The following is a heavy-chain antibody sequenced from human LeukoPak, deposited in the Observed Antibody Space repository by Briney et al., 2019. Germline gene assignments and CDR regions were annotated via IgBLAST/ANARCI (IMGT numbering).Heavy chain of an antibody. D-gene: IGHD3-10*01. V-gene: IGHV3-15*01. J-gene: IGHJ6*04. CDR2: IKSKTDGGTT. Sequence: GGSLRLSCAASGFTFSNAWMSWVRQAPGKGLEWVGRIKSKTDGGTTDYAAPVKGRFTISRDDSKNTLYLQMNSLKTEDTAVYYCTTDLAMSVLLWFGGVNYYGMDVWGKGTAVTVSS. CDR1: GFTFSNAW. CDR3: TTDLAMSVLLWFGGVNYYGMDV.